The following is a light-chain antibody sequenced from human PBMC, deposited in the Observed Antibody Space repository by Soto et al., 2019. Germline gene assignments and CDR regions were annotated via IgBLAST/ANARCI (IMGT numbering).Light chain of an antibody. Sequence: QSVLTQPASVSGSLAQSITMSCSGTTNDVGGYDYVSWYQQHPGKDPKLVIFEVTYRPSGGSSRFSGSKSGNTASLTVSGLQAEDEGDYYCSSYTTSSTVVFGGGTKLTVL. CDR1: TNDVGGYDY. J-gene: IGLJ2*01. V-gene: IGLV2-14*01. CDR2: EVT. CDR3: SSYTTSSTVV.